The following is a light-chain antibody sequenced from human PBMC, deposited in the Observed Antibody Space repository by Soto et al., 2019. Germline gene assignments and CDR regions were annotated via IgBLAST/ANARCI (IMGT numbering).Light chain of an antibody. CDR1: QTINW. CDR2: EAS. CDR3: QNYDNFSPMWT. V-gene: IGKV1-5*03. Sequence: DIQMAQSPSTLSASIGDRIIITCRASQTINWLAWYQQKPGKAPKLLIYEASTLQSGVPSRFSGSGSGTEFPLTISSLQPDDFGTYYCQNYDNFSPMWTFGPGTKVDIK. J-gene: IGKJ1*01.